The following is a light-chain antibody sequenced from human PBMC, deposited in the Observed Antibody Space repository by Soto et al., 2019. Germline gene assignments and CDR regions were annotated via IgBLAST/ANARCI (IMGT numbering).Light chain of an antibody. V-gene: IGKV2-30*01. Sequence: DAVLTQSPLSLPVTLGQPAAISCRSSQSLVYSNGNAYLIWFQQRPGQSPRRLIYLVSTRDAGVPDRFSGSGSGTYFTLTISRVEAEDVGLYYCMQGTHWPWTFGQGTKVEIK. CDR2: LVS. J-gene: IGKJ1*01. CDR1: QSLVYSNGNAY. CDR3: MQGTHWPWT.